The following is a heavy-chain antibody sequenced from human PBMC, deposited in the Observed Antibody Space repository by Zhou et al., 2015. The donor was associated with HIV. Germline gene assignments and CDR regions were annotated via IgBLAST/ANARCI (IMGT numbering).Heavy chain of an antibody. D-gene: IGHD1-26*01. CDR3: ARGTSRAKWELLSAFDI. Sequence: QVQLVQSGAEVKKPGASVKVSCKASGYTFTSYDINWVRQATGQGLEWMGWMNPNSGNTGYAQKFQGRVTMTRNTSISTAYMELSSLRSEDTAVYYCARGTSRAKWELLSAFDIVGPRDNGHRLF. J-gene: IGHJ3*02. CDR2: MNPNSGNT. CDR1: GYTFTSYD. V-gene: IGHV1-8*01.